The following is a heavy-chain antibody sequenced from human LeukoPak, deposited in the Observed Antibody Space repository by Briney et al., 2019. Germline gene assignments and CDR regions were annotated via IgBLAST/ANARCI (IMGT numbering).Heavy chain of an antibody. CDR3: ARDPRAADGSAYYAGGDY. CDR2: IKQDGSEK. Sequence: GSLRLSCAASGFTFSSYWMSWVRQAPGKGLEWVANIKQDGSEKYYVDSVKGRFTISRDNAKNSLYLQMNSLRVEDTAVYYCARDPRAADGSAYYAGGDYWGQGTLVTVSS. CDR1: GFTFSSYW. V-gene: IGHV3-7*03. J-gene: IGHJ4*02. D-gene: IGHD3-22*01.